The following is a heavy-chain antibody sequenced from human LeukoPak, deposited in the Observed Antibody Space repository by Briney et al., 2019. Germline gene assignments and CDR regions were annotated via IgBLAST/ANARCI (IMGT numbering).Heavy chain of an antibody. CDR2: ISSSGSTI. CDR3: ARGVVREAYSGYAYFDY. D-gene: IGHD5-12*01. J-gene: IGHJ4*02. V-gene: IGHV3-48*03. CDR1: GFTFSSYE. Sequence: PGGSLRLSCAASGFTFSSYEMNWVRQAPGKGLEWVSYISSSGSTIYYADSVKGRFTISRDNAKNSLYLQMNSLRAEDTAVYYCARGVVREAYSGYAYFDYWGQGTLVTVSS.